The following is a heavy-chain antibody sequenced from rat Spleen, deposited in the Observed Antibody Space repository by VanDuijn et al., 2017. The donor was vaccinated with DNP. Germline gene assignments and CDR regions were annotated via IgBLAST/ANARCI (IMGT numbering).Heavy chain of an antibody. V-gene: IGHV3-1*01. CDR3: TRGRPPRGFDY. Sequence: EVQLQESGPGLVKPSQSLSLTCSVTDYSITNNYWGWIRKFPGNKMEWMGHINYSGRNSYNPSLKSRISITRDTSKNQFFLQVNSVTTEDTATYYCTRGRPPRGFDYWGQGVMVTVSS. CDR2: INYSGRN. J-gene: IGHJ2*01. CDR1: DYSITNNY. D-gene: IGHD3-1*01.